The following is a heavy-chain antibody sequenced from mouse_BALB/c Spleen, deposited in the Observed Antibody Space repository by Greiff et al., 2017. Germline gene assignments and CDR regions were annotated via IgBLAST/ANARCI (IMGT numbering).Heavy chain of an antibody. Sequence: EVQLVESGGGLVQPGGSRKLSCAASGFTFSSFGMHWVRQAPEKGLEWVAYISSGSSTIYYADTVKGRFTISRDNPKNTLFLQMTSLRSEDTAMYYCARRSSGYDYAMDYWGQGTSVTVSS. J-gene: IGHJ4*01. D-gene: IGHD3-1*01. CDR3: ARRSSGYDYAMDY. CDR1: GFTFSSFG. V-gene: IGHV5-17*02. CDR2: ISSGSSTI.